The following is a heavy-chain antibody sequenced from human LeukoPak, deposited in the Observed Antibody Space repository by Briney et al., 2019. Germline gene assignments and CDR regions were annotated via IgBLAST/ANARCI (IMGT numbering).Heavy chain of an antibody. J-gene: IGHJ6*02. V-gene: IGHV1-2*06. D-gene: IGHD4-23*01. CDR1: GYTFTGYY. CDR3: ASFYGGIYYYYGMDV. CDR2: INPNSGGT. Sequence: ASVKVSCKASGYTFTGYYMHWVRQAPGQGLEWMGRINPNSGGTNYARKFQGRVTMTRDTSISTAYMELSRLRSDDTAVYYCASFYGGIYYYYGMDVWGQGTTVTVSS.